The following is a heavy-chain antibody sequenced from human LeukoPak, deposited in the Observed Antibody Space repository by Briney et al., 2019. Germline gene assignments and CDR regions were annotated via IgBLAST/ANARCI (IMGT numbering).Heavy chain of an antibody. J-gene: IGHJ4*02. CDR1: GGTFSSSA. D-gene: IGHD5-12*01. CDR2: IIPIFSTA. CDR3: ARTPLRPAATTPRQLDY. V-gene: IGHV1-69*01. Sequence: GASVKVSCKASGGTFSSSAISWVRQAPGQGLEWMGGIIPIFSTADYAQKFQGRVTITAEESTSTAYMELSSLRSEDTAVFYCARTPLRPAATTPRQLDYWGQGTLVTVSS.